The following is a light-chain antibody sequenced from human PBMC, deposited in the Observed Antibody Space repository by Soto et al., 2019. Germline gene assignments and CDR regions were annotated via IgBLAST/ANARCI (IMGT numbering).Light chain of an antibody. V-gene: IGKV3-20*01. CDR3: QQYGSSSWR. J-gene: IGKJ1*01. CDR1: QSVSSSY. CDR2: GAS. Sequence: EIVLTQSPGTLSLSPGERATLSCRASQSVSSSYVAWYQQKPGQAPRLLIYGASSRATGIPDRFSGSGSGTDFALTSSRLEPEDCAVYYCQQYGSSSWRFGQGAKVDI.